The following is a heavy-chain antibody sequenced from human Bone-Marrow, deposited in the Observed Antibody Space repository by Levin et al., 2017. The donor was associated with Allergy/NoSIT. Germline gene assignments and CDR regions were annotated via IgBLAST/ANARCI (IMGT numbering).Heavy chain of an antibody. CDR1: GFTFSNYN. V-gene: IGHV3-21*01. D-gene: IGHD2-2*03. J-gene: IGHJ4*02. CDR2: ISTSSNYI. CDR3: ARGGYSDY. Sequence: GGSLRLSCAASGFTFSNYNMNWVRQAPGKGLEWVSSISTSSNYIYYADSVKGRFTISRDNAKNSLYVQMNSLRAEDTAVYYCARGGYSDYWGQGTLVTVSS.